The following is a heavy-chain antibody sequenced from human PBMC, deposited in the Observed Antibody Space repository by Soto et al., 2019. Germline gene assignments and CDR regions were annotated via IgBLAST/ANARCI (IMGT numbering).Heavy chain of an antibody. CDR1: GGSISSGGYS. V-gene: IGHV4-30-2*01. CDR3: ARVPDY. Sequence: PSETLSLTCAVSGGSISSGGYSWSWILQPPGKGLEWIGYMYHSGSTYYNPSLKSRVTISIDRSKNQFSLKLSSVTAADTAVYYRARVPDYWGQGILVTVSS. J-gene: IGHJ4*02. CDR2: MYHSGST. D-gene: IGHD2-2*01.